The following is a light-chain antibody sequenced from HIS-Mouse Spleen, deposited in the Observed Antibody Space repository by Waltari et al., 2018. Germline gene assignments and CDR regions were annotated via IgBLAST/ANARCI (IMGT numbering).Light chain of an antibody. V-gene: IGKV4-1*01. Sequence: IVMTQSPDSLAVSLGERATIHCKSSQSVLFSSNNKNYLALYQQKPGQPPKLLIYWASTRESGVPDRFSGSGSGTDFTLTISSLQAEDVAVYYCQQYYSTPYTFGHGTKLEIK. J-gene: IGKJ2*01. CDR2: WAS. CDR3: QQYYSTPYT. CDR1: QSVLFSSNNKNY.